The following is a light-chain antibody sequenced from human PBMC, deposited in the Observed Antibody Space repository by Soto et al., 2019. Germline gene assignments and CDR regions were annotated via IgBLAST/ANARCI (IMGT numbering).Light chain of an antibody. V-gene: IGKV1-5*03. CDR1: QSISSW. J-gene: IGKJ1*01. Sequence: DIQMTQSPSTLSASVGDRVNITCRASQSISSWLAWYQQKPGKAPKLLIYKASSLESGVPSRFSASGSGTEFTLTISSLQPDDFATYFCQQYNSYSRTFGQGTKV. CDR2: KAS. CDR3: QQYNSYSRT.